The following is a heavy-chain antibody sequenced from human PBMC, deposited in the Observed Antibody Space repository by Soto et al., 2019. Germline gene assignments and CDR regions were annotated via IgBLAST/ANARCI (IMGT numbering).Heavy chain of an antibody. Sequence: SETLSLTCTVSGGSISNHYWSWVRQAPGKGLEWIGHIYYRGSTNYNPSLRSRSTISVDTSKNQFSLKLNSVTTADTAVYYCARDGREASGMDVWGQGTKVTVSS. J-gene: IGHJ6*02. CDR1: GGSISNHY. CDR3: ARDGREASGMDV. CDR2: IYYRGST. V-gene: IGHV4-59*11. D-gene: IGHD1-26*01.